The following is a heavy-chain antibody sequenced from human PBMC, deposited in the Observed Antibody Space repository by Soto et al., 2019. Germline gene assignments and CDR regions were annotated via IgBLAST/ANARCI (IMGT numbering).Heavy chain of an antibody. J-gene: IGHJ6*02. Sequence: PGGPLRLSCAASGFTLSSYAMSWVRQAPGKGLEWVSSIGTSGGSTYYADSVKGRFTISRDNSNNTLYLQMNSLRAEDTAVYYCSLSDRYYGMDVWGLGTTVTVSS. V-gene: IGHV3-23*01. CDR1: GFTLSSYA. CDR3: SLSDRYYGMDV. CDR2: IGTSGGST.